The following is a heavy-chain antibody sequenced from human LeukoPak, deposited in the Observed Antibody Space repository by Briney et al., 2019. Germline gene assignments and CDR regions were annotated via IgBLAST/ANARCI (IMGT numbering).Heavy chain of an antibody. CDR1: GYTFTSYY. D-gene: IGHD3-9*01. CDR2: INPSSGRT. CDR3: ARVTDWAEYFQH. Sequence: ASVKVSCKASGYTFTSYYMHWVRQAPGQGLEWMGIINPSSGRTTYAQKFQGRVTMTRDTSTSTVCMELSSLRSEDTAVYYCARVTDWAEYFQHWGQGTLVTVSS. J-gene: IGHJ1*01. V-gene: IGHV1-46*01.